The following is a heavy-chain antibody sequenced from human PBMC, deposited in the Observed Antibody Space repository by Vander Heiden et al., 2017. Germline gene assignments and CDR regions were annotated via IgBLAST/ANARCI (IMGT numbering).Heavy chain of an antibody. CDR1: GFTFSTYS. CDR3: ARDQGSTVVTPKPIFDY. D-gene: IGHD2-21*02. J-gene: IGHJ4*02. CDR2: ISSSSSTI. Sequence: EVQLVESGGGLVQRGGSLSLACAAPGFTFSTYSMNWVRQAPGKGLVWVSYISSSSSTIYYADSVKGRFTISRDNAKTSLYLQMNSLRDDDTAVYYCARDQGSTVVTPKPIFDYWGQGTLVTVSS. V-gene: IGHV3-48*02.